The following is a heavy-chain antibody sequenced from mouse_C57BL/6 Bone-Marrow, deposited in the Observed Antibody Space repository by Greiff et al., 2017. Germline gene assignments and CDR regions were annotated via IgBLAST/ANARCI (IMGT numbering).Heavy chain of an antibody. Sequence: VNVVESGAELVRPGASVKLSCKASGYTFTDYYINWVKQRPGQGLEWIARIYPGSGNTYYNEKFKGKATLTAEKSSSTAYMQLSSLTSEDSAVYFCARLALITTVVATEYFDVWGTGTTVTVSS. CDR2: IYPGSGNT. CDR1: GYTFTDYY. J-gene: IGHJ1*03. CDR3: ARLALITTVVATEYFDV. V-gene: IGHV1-76*01. D-gene: IGHD1-1*01.